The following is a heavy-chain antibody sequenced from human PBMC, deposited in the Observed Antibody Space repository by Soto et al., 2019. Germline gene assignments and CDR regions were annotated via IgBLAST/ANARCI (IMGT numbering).Heavy chain of an antibody. CDR2: ISYNGRT. CDR1: GGSISSYY. CDR3: ASARWDH. D-gene: IGHD6-13*01. J-gene: IGHJ4*01. V-gene: IGHV4-59*12. Sequence: SETLSLTCTVSGGSISSYYWSWIRQPPGKGLEWIGEISYNGRTNYHPSLKSRVDISVDTSKSQFFLRLTSVTAADTAIYYCASARWDHWGHGTLVTVSS.